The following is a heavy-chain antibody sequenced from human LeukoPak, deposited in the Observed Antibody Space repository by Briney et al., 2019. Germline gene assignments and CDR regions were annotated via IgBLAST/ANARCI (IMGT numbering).Heavy chain of an antibody. CDR1: GFTFSSYS. J-gene: IGHJ6*03. CDR2: ISSSSSYI. CDR3: AKRRGLELLYYYYMDV. Sequence: GGSLRLSCAASGFTFSSYSMNWVRQAPGKGLEWVSSISSSSSYIYYADSVKGRFTISRDNAKNTLFLQMNSLRAEDTAVYYCAKRRGLELLYYYYMDVWGKGTTVTVSS. D-gene: IGHD1-7*01. V-gene: IGHV3-21*04.